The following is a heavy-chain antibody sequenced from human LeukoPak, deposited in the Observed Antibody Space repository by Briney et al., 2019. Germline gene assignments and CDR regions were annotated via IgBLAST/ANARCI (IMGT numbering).Heavy chain of an antibody. CDR1: GFTFSSYG. J-gene: IGHJ4*02. D-gene: IGHD2-2*01. Sequence: GGSLRLSCAASGFTFSSYGMHWVRQAPGKGLEWVAVISYDGSNKYYADSVKGRFTISRDNSKNTLYLQMNSLRAEDTAVYYCAKVTPAFGDIVVVPAAMSYWGQGTLVTVSS. CDR3: AKVTPAFGDIVVVPAAMSY. CDR2: ISYDGSNK. V-gene: IGHV3-30*18.